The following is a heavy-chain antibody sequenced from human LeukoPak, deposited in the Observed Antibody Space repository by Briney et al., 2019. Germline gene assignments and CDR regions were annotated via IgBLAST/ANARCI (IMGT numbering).Heavy chain of an antibody. CDR3: ARAIHSSSSGVVDY. V-gene: IGHV3-30*02. CDR2: IRYDGSSK. Sequence: SGGSLRLSCAASGFTFSNYAMHWVRQAPGKGLEWVTFIRYDGSSKYYAESVKGRFTISRDNSKNTLYLQMNSLRAEDTAVYHFARAIHSSSSGVVDYWGQGTLVTVSS. J-gene: IGHJ4*02. CDR1: GFTFSNYA. D-gene: IGHD6-6*01.